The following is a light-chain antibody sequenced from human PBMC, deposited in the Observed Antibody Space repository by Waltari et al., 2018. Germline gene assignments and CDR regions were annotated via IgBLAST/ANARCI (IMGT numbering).Light chain of an antibody. CDR1: SSDVGAYEY. Sequence: QSALTQPASVSASPGQSITISCTGTSSDVGAYEYISWYQQHPGKVPKLIIYEVNNRPSGVSDRFSGSKVDNTASLTISGLQPEDEADYYCSSYTTIASYVFGTGTKVTVL. CDR3: SSYTTIASYV. CDR2: EVN. V-gene: IGLV2-14*01. J-gene: IGLJ1*01.